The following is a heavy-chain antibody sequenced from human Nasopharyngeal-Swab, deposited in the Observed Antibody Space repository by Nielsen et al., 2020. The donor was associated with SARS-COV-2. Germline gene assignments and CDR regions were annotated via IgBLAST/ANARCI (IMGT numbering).Heavy chain of an antibody. CDR1: GFTFSSYA. CDR2: ISGSGGST. V-gene: IGHV3-23*01. CDR3: AKDLLRFLEWSPMDV. Sequence: GRSLRLSCAASGFTFSSYAMSWVRQAPGKGLEWVSAISGSGGSTYYADSVKGRFTISRDNSKNTLYLQMNSLRAEDTAVYYCAKDLLRFLEWSPMDVWGQGTTVTVSS. J-gene: IGHJ6*02. D-gene: IGHD3-3*01.